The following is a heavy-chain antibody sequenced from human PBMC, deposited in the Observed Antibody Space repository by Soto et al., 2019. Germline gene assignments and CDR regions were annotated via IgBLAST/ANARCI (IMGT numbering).Heavy chain of an antibody. V-gene: IGHV4-61*01. Sequence: AXASLSLTCTVSGGSVSSGRDYGSWIRQPPGKGLEWIGYIYYSGSTNYNPSLKSRVTISVDTSKNQFSLKLSSVTAADTAVYYCERVDDILAMVIRPWGQRTLVTVSS. CDR3: ERVDDILAMVIRP. CDR1: GGSVSSGRDY. J-gene: IGHJ4*02. D-gene: IGHD5-18*01. CDR2: IYYSGST.